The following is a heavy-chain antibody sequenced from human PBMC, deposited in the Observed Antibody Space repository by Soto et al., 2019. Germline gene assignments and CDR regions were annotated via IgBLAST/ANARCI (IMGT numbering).Heavy chain of an antibody. CDR1: GFIFRNFG. Sequence: VQPVESGGGVVQPGRSLRLSCAASGFIFRNFGMHWVRRAPGKGLEWVATISGDGNDKYYPDSMKGRFTISRDNFNNTLYLQLNSLRPEDTAVYHCVQGASTAHQPLDSWGQGVLVTVSS. CDR3: VQGASTAHQPLDS. D-gene: IGHD1-26*01. CDR2: ISGDGNDK. V-gene: IGHV3-30*03. J-gene: IGHJ4*02.